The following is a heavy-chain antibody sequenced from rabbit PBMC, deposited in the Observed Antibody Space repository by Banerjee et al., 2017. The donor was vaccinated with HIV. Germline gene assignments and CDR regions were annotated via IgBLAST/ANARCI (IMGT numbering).Heavy chain of an antibody. D-gene: IGHD6-1*01. CDR3: ACGYSYGWNPYAYDL. V-gene: IGHV1S40*01. CDR2: IDTGSGSA. J-gene: IGHJ4*01. Sequence: QSLEESGGDLVKPGASLTLTCTASGFSFSSDYYMCWVRQAPGKGLEWIGCIDTGSGSACYASWAKGRFTISKTSSTTVTLQMTSLTAADTATYFCACGYSYGWNPYAYDLWGPGTLVTVS. CDR1: GFSFSSDYY.